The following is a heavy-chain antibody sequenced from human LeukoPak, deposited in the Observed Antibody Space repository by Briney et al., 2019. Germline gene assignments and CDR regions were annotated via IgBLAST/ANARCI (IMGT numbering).Heavy chain of an antibody. J-gene: IGHJ4*02. D-gene: IGHD3-22*01. Sequence: GGSLRLSCAASGVTLGSNEMNWVRQAPGKGLEWGSYISSGGSNIYYADSVKGRFTISRDNAKNSLYLQMNSLRGEDTAVYYCAREGYYDSIGYFDYWGQGTLVTVSS. V-gene: IGHV3-48*03. CDR1: GVTLGSNE. CDR2: ISSGGSNI. CDR3: AREGYYDSIGYFDY.